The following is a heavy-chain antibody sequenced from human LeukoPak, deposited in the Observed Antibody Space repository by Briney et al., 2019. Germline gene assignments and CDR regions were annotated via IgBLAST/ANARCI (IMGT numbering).Heavy chain of an antibody. Sequence: GESLKISCKGSGYSFTTYWIGWVRQMPGKGLEWMGIIHPGDSDTRYSPSFQGQVTISADKSISTAYLQWSSLKASDTAMYYCARRGGLYGSGSYRFDPWGQGTLVTVSS. V-gene: IGHV5-51*01. J-gene: IGHJ5*02. D-gene: IGHD3-10*01. CDR1: GYSFTTYW. CDR3: ARRGGLYGSGSYRFDP. CDR2: IHPGDSDT.